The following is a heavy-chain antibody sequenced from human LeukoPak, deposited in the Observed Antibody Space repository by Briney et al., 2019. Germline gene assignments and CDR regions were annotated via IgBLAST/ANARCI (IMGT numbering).Heavy chain of an antibody. D-gene: IGHD6-6*01. CDR2: SDSDGSST. V-gene: IGHV3-74*01. J-gene: IGHJ4*02. Sequence: GGSLRLSCAASGFSFSSYWMHWVRQVPGKGLVWVARSDSDGSSTTYADSVKGRFTISRDNAKNTLYLQMNSLRADDTAVYYCARLGGSSPVDYWGQGTLVTVSS. CDR1: GFSFSSYW. CDR3: ARLGGSSPVDY.